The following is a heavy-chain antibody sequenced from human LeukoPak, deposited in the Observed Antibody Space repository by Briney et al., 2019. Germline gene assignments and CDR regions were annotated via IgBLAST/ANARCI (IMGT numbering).Heavy chain of an antibody. D-gene: IGHD1-26*01. CDR1: GFTVSSNY. V-gene: IGHV3-66*02. CDR2: IYSGGST. J-gene: IGHJ5*02. CDR3: AREGAVGATDT. Sequence: GGSLRLSYAASGFTVSSNYMSWVRQAPGKGLEWVSVIYSGGSTYYADSVKGRFTISRDNSKNTLYLQMNSLRAEDTAVYYCAREGAVGATDTWGQGTLVTVSS.